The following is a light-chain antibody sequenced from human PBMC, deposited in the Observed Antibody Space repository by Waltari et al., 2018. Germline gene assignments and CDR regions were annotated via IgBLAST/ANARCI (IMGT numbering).Light chain of an antibody. V-gene: IGKV1-12*01. CDR2: AAS. CDR1: QDINKW. Sequence: DIQMTQSPSSVSAAVGDRVTITCRASQDINKWLAWYQQKPGKAPKLLIYAASTLQGGVSSRFSGSGSGTYFTLTITSLQPEDFATYYCQQANSFLPGTFGQGTRLEI. J-gene: IGKJ5*01. CDR3: QQANSFLPGT.